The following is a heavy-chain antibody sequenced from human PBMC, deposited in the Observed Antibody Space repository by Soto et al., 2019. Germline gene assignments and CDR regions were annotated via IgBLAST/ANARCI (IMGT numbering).Heavy chain of an antibody. CDR2: IYYSGST. Sequence: SETLSLTCAVSCGSISSGDYYWSWIRQHPGKGLEWIGYIYYSGSTYYNPSLKSRVTISVDMSKKNFSLKLSSVTAADTAVYYCARSQTTVTSYDYWGQGTLVTVSS. CDR3: ARSQTTVTSYDY. V-gene: IGHV4-31*11. CDR1: CGSISSGDYY. D-gene: IGHD4-17*01. J-gene: IGHJ4*02.